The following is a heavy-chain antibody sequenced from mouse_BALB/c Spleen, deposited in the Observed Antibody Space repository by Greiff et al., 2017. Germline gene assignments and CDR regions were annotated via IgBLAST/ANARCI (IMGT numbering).Heavy chain of an antibody. V-gene: IGHV5-6-3*01. CDR1: GFTFSSYG. D-gene: IGHD2-14*01. Sequence: EVKVEESGGGLVQPGGSLKLSCAASGFTFSSYGMSWVRQTPDKRLELVATINSNGGSTYYPDSVKGRFTISRDNAKNTLYLQMSSLKSEDTAMYYCARDPYYRYGYFDYWGQGTTLTVSS. CDR2: INSNGGST. J-gene: IGHJ2*01. CDR3: ARDPYYRYGYFDY.